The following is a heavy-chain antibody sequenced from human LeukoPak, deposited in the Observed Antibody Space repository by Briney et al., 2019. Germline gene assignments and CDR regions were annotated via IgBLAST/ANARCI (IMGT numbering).Heavy chain of an antibody. CDR3: AKGISGWYPPDAFDI. CDR2: ISSSSSYI. V-gene: IGHV3-21*04. Sequence: PGGSLRLSCAASGFTFSSYSMNWVRQAPGKGLEWVSSISSSSSYIYYADSVKGRFTISRDNSKNSLYLQMNSLRAEDTALYYCAKGISGWYPPDAFDIWGQGTMVTVSS. CDR1: GFTFSSYS. D-gene: IGHD6-19*01. J-gene: IGHJ3*02.